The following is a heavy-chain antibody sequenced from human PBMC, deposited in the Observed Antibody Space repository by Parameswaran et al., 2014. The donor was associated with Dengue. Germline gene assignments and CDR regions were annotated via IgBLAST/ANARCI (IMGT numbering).Heavy chain of an antibody. V-gene: IGHV3-53*05. D-gene: IGHD3-22*01. CDR3: ARDSSGFYYFDY. J-gene: IGHJ4*02. Sequence: VRQAPGRGWSGSVIYSGGSTYYADSVKGRFTISRDNSKNTLYLQMNSLRAEDTAVYYCARDSSGFYYFDYWGQGTLVTVSS. CDR2: IYSGGST.